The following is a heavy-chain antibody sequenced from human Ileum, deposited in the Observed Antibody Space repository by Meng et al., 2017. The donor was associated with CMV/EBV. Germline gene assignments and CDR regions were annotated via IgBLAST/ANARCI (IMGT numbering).Heavy chain of an antibody. CDR2: IHPTGTT. Sequence: QLQLQEHGPRLQQASEPLSLTFTVTGGSLTSYYWTWIRQPAGKGLEWIGRIHPTGTTDDNPSLRSRVSMSLDKSKNQFSLKLTSVTAADTAVYYCARAAARGVPVDLWGQGTLVTVSS. CDR3: ARAAARGVPVDL. CDR1: GGSLTSYY. D-gene: IGHD3-10*01. J-gene: IGHJ5*02. V-gene: IGHV4-4*07.